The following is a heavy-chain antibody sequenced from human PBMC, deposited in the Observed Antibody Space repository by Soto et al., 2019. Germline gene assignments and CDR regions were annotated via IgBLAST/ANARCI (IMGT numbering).Heavy chain of an antibody. D-gene: IGHD3-3*01. CDR1: GFTFSSYA. V-gene: IGHV3-23*01. Sequence: EVQLLESGGGLVQPGGSLRLSCAASGFTFSSYAMSWVRQAPGKGLEWVSAISGSGGSTYYADSVKGRFTISRDNSKNTLYLQMNSLRAEDTAVYYCAKIRFLEWLFDTPADAFDIWGQGTMVTVSS. CDR2: ISGSGGST. CDR3: AKIRFLEWLFDTPADAFDI. J-gene: IGHJ3*02.